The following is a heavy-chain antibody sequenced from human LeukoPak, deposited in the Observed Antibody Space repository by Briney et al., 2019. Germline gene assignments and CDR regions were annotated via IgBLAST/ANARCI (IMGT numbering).Heavy chain of an antibody. CDR1: GFTFSNYL. CDR3: VCLGYCTTSSCHP. Sequence: PGGSLRLSCAASGFTFSNYLMHWVRQAPGKGLVWVSRITSDGSSTHYADSVKGRFTISRDNTKNPLYLQMNSLTAEDTAVYYCVCLGYCTTSSCHPWGQGTLVTVSS. D-gene: IGHD2-2*01. J-gene: IGHJ5*02. V-gene: IGHV3-74*01. CDR2: ITSDGSST.